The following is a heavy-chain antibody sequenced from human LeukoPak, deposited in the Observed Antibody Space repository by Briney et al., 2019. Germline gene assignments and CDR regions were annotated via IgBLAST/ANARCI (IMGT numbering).Heavy chain of an antibody. CDR2: INHSGST. CDR3: ARAPTVTNHYYSWFDP. D-gene: IGHD4-17*01. J-gene: IGHJ5*02. Sequence: SETLSLTCAVYGGSFSGYYWSWIRQPPGKGLEWIGEINHSGSTNYNPSLKSRVTISVDTSKNQFSLKLRSVTAADTAVYYCARAPTVTNHYYSWFDPWGQGTLVTVTS. CDR1: GGSFSGYY. V-gene: IGHV4-34*01.